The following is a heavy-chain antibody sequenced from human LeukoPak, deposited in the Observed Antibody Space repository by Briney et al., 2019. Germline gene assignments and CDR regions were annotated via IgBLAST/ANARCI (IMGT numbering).Heavy chain of an antibody. V-gene: IGHV5-51*01. D-gene: IGHD3-9*01. Sequence: GESLKISCKGSGYGFTSYWIGWVRQMPGKGLEWMGIIYPGDSDTRYSPSFQGQVTISADKSISTAYLQWSSLKASDTAMYYCARMGHITYDILTGYDYWGQGTLVTVSS. CDR3: ARMGHITYDILTGYDY. CDR2: IYPGDSDT. J-gene: IGHJ4*02. CDR1: GYGFTSYW.